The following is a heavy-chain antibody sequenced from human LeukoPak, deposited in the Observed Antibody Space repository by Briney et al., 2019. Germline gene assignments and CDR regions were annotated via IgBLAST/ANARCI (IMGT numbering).Heavy chain of an antibody. Sequence: GGSLRLSCAASGFTFSSYAMSWVRQAPGKGLEWVSGSSGSGSSTYYADSVKGRSTISRDNSKNTLYLQMNSLRAEATATYYCARGDKYSGSYYFDYWGQGTLVTVSS. CDR1: GFTFSSYA. V-gene: IGHV3-23*01. CDR3: ARGDKYSGSYYFDY. J-gene: IGHJ4*02. D-gene: IGHD1-26*01. CDR2: SSGSGSST.